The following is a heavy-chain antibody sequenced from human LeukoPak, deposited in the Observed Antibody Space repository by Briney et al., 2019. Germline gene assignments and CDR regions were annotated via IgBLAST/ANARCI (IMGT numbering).Heavy chain of an antibody. CDR2: IIPILGIA. CDR3: ARPYYYDSGGYSDY. D-gene: IGHD3-22*01. Sequence: SVRVSCKASGGTFSSYAISWVRQAPGQGLEWMGRIIPILGIANYAQKFQGRVTITADKSTSTAYMELSSLRSEDTAVYYCARPYYYDSGGYSDYWGQGTLVTVSS. CDR1: GGTFSSYA. J-gene: IGHJ4*02. V-gene: IGHV1-69*04.